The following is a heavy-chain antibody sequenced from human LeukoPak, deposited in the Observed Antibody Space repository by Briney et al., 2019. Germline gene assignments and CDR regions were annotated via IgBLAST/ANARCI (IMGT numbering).Heavy chain of an antibody. CDR1: GGTFSGYA. J-gene: IGHJ4*02. CDR2: IIPIFGTA. V-gene: IGHV1-69*05. Sequence: SVKVSCKASGGTFSGYAISWVRQAPGQGLEWMGGIIPIFGTANYAQKFQGRVTITTDESTSTAYMELSSLRSEDTAVYYCARDTGIAAAGTGYWGQGTLVTVSS. D-gene: IGHD6-13*01. CDR3: ARDTGIAAAGTGY.